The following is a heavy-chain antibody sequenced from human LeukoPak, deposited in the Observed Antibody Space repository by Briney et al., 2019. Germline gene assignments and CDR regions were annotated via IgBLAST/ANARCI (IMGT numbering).Heavy chain of an antibody. Sequence: ASVKVSCKASGYTFTGYYMHWVRQAPGQGLEWMGWISRNSGGTNYAQKFQGRVTMTRDTSISTVYMELSRLRSDDTAMYYCARADLSPTYDYVWGSYRYGYFDYWGQGTLVTVSS. J-gene: IGHJ4*02. CDR2: ISRNSGGT. CDR1: GYTFTGYY. D-gene: IGHD3-16*02. CDR3: ARADLSPTYDYVWGSYRYGYFDY. V-gene: IGHV1-2*02.